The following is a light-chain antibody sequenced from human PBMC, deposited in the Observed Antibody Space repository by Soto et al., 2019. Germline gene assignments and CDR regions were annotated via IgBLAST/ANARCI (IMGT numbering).Light chain of an antibody. CDR3: QQLNGYPRT. CDR2: AAS. CDR1: EDIMNY. J-gene: IGKJ1*01. Sequence: DIQLTQSPSFLSASVGDRVTITCRANEDIMNYLARYQQNPGKAPKLLIYAASTLQSGVPSRFSGSGSGTSFTLTISSLQPEDFATYYCQQLNGYPRTFGQGTKVDIK. V-gene: IGKV1-9*01.